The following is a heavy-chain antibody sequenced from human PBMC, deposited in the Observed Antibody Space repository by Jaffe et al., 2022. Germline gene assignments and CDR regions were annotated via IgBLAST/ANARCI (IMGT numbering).Heavy chain of an antibody. J-gene: IGHJ5*02. D-gene: IGHD2-15*01. CDR2: INHSGST. CDR1: GGSFSGYY. Sequence: QVQLQQWGAGLLKPSETLSLTCAVYGGSFSGYYWSWIRQPPGKGLEWIGEINHSGSTNYNPSLKSRVTISVDTSKNQFSLKLSSVTAADTAVYYCARDRGNPRVVAAHGGSNWFDPWGQGTLVTVSS. V-gene: IGHV4-34*01. CDR3: ARDRGNPRVVAAHGGSNWFDP.